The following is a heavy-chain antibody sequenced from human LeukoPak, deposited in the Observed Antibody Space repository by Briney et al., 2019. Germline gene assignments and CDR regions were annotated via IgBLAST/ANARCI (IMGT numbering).Heavy chain of an antibody. CDR2: IYYSGST. V-gene: IGHV4-59*01. Sequence: SETLSLTCAVYGGSFSGYYWSWIRQPPGKGLEWIGYIYYSGSTNYNPSLKSRVTISVDTSKNQFSLKLSSVTAADTAVYYCARDQAVYYYDSSGENPGAFDIWGQGTMVTVSS. D-gene: IGHD3-22*01. CDR3: ARDQAVYYYDSSGENPGAFDI. J-gene: IGHJ3*02. CDR1: GGSFSGYY.